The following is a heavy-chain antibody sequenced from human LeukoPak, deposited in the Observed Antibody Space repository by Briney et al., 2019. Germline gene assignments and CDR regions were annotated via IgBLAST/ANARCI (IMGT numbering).Heavy chain of an antibody. V-gene: IGHV1-46*01. CDR2: VNPSGGGT. J-gene: IGHJ3*02. CDR3: AGPNDAFDI. Sequence: ASVKVSCKTSGYTFTNYYMHWVRQAPGQGLEWLGLVNPSGGGTTYAQKFQDRLTMTTDTSTSTAYMELRSLRSDDTAVYYCAGPNDAFDIWGQGTMVTVSS. CDR1: GYTFTNYY.